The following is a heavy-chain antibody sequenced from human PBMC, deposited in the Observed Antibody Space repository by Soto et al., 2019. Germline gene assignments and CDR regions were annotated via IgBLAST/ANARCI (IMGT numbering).Heavy chain of an antibody. V-gene: IGHV3-33*01. D-gene: IGHD6-19*01. CDR1: GFTFSSYG. CDR2: IWYDGSNK. Sequence: QVQLVESGGGVVQPGRSLRLSCAASGFTFSSYGMHWVRQAPGKGLEWVAVIWYDGSNKYYADSVKGRFTISRDNSKNTLYLQMNSLRAEDTAVYYCARGGYSSGWQPFDYWGQGTLVTVSS. J-gene: IGHJ4*02. CDR3: ARGGYSSGWQPFDY.